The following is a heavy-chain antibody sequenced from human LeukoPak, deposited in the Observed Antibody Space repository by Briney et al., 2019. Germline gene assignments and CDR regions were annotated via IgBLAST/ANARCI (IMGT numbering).Heavy chain of an antibody. D-gene: IGHD3-10*01. J-gene: IGHJ6*04. Sequence: ESLKISCKGSGYSFTSYWISWVRQMPGKGLEWMGRIDPSDSYTNYSPSFQGHVTISADKSISTAYLQWSSLKASDTAMYYCARHLNHYGSGSYGYYYGMDVWGKGTTVTVSS. CDR1: GYSFTSYW. CDR2: IDPSDSYT. V-gene: IGHV5-10-1*01. CDR3: ARHLNHYGSGSYGYYYGMDV.